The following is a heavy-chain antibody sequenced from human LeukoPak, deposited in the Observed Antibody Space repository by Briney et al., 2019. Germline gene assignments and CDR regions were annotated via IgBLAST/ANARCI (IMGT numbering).Heavy chain of an antibody. Sequence: SETPSLTCAVYGGSFSGYYWSWIRQPPGKGLEWIGEINHSGSTNYNPSLKGRVTISVDTSKNQFSLKLSSVTAADTAVYYCARGLVVAAAAPWDPWGQGTLVTVSS. J-gene: IGHJ5*02. CDR2: INHSGST. V-gene: IGHV4-34*01. D-gene: IGHD6-13*01. CDR1: GGSFSGYY. CDR3: ARGLVVAAAAPWDP.